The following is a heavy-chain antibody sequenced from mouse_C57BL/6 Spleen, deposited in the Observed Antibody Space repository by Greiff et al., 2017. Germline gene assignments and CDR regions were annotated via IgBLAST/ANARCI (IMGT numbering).Heavy chain of an antibody. CDR1: GYTFTSYW. J-gene: IGHJ2*01. CDR2: IDPSDSET. CDR3: ARWGVTTDFDY. Sequence: QVQLQQPGAELVRPGSSVKLSCKASGYTFTSYWMHWVKQRPIQGLEWIGNIDPSDSETHYNQKFKDKATLTVDKSSSTAYMQLSSLTSEDSAVYYCARWGVTTDFDYWGQGTTLTVSS. D-gene: IGHD2-2*01. V-gene: IGHV1-52*01.